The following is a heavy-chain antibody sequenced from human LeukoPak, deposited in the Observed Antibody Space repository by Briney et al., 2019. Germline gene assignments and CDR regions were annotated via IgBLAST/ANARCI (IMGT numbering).Heavy chain of an antibody. CDR1: GYTFTGYY. Sequence: ASVKVSCKASGYTFTGYYMHWVRQAPGQGLEWMGWINPNSGGTNYAQKFQGRVTMTRGTSISTAYMELSTLRSDDTAVYYCARVPSYDSSGYTPYWYFDLWGRGTLVTVSS. D-gene: IGHD3-22*01. J-gene: IGHJ2*01. CDR3: ARVPSYDSSGYTPYWYFDL. CDR2: INPNSGGT. V-gene: IGHV1-2*02.